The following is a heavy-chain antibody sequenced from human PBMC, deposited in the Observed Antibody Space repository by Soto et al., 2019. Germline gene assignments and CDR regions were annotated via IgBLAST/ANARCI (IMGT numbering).Heavy chain of an antibody. CDR3: VKGRYCSSTSCYNPSDYYYYYGMDV. D-gene: IGHD2-2*01. Sequence: GGSLRLSCSASGFTFSSYAMHWVRQAPGKGLENVSAISSNGGSTYYADYVKGRFTISRDNSKNTLYLQMSNLRAEDTVVYYCVKGRYCSSTSCYNPSDYYYYYGMDVWGQGTTVTVSS. CDR1: GFTFSSYA. J-gene: IGHJ6*02. V-gene: IGHV3-64D*08. CDR2: ISSNGGST.